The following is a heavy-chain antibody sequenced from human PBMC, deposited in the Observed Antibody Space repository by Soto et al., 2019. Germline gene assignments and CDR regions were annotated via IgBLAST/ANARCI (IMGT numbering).Heavy chain of an antibody. J-gene: IGHJ6*03. CDR2: IVVGSGNT. D-gene: IGHD6-13*01. CDR3: AADIAAAGTGYYYYYMDV. Sequence: SVKVSCKASGFTFTSSAMQWVRQARGQRLEWIGWIVVGSGNTNYAQKFQERVTITRDMSTSTAYMELSSLRSEDTAVYYCAADIAAAGTGYYYYYMDVWGKGTTVTVYS. CDR1: GFTFTSSA. V-gene: IGHV1-58*02.